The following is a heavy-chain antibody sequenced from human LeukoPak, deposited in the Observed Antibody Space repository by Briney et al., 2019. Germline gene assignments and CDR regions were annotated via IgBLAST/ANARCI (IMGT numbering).Heavy chain of an antibody. CDR1: GFTFTNHG. V-gene: IGHV3-23*01. CDR3: AKDKFQYYYGSGSYYNG. Sequence: GGSLRLSCVASGFTFTNHGMSWVRQTPGKGLEWVSTISGSGYNTYYADSVKGRFTISRDNAKNSLYLQMNSLRAEDTALYYCAKDKFQYYYGSGSYYNGWGQGTLVTVSS. J-gene: IGHJ4*02. D-gene: IGHD3-10*01. CDR2: ISGSGYNT.